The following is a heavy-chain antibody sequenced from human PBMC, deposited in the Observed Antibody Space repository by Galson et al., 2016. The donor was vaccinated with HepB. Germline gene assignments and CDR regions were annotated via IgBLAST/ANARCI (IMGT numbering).Heavy chain of an antibody. D-gene: IGHD5-12*01. V-gene: IGHV3-7*01. J-gene: IGHJ1*01. CDR3: ARRYRDFEENWDEYYLH. CDR1: GFTFSNYW. CDR2: VKQDESQK. Sequence: SLRLSCAASGFTFSNYWMAWVRQAPGKGLEWVANVKQDESQKYYVDSVKSRFTITRDNAKNSVYLEMTSLRVEDTAVYYCARRYRDFEENWDEYYLHWGQGTLVTVSS.